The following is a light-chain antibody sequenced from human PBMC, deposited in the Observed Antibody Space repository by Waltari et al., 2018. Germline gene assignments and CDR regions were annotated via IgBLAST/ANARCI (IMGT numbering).Light chain of an antibody. CDR1: SGHSSYI. Sequence: QPVLTQSSSASASLGSLVKLTCTLSSGHSSYIIAWHQQQPGKAPRYLMKLEGSGSYNKGSGVPDRVSGSSSGADRYLTISHLQSEDEADYYCETWDSNTWVFGGGTKLTVL. J-gene: IGLJ3*02. CDR2: LEGSGSY. CDR3: ETWDSNTWV. V-gene: IGLV4-60*03.